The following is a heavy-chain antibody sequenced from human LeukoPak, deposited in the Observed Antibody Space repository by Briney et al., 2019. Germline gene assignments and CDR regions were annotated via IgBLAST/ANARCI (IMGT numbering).Heavy chain of an antibody. CDR1: GFTFSSYG. J-gene: IGHJ4*02. CDR3: AKDSAAAFDY. V-gene: IGHV3-30*18. Sequence: GGSLRLSCAASGFTFSSYGMHWVRQAPGKGLEWVAVISYDGSNKYYADSVKGRFTISRDNSKNTLYLQMNSLRAENTAVYYCAKDSAAAFDYWGQGTLVTVSS. CDR2: ISYDGSNK. D-gene: IGHD2-2*01.